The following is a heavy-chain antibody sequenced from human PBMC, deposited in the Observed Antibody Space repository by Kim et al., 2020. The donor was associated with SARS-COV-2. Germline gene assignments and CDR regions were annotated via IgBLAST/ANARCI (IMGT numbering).Heavy chain of an antibody. CDR1: GFTFSSYA. V-gene: IGHV3-23*01. D-gene: IGHD6-13*01. CDR2: ISGSGGST. CDR3: AKGMSSSWYPYQYGMDV. Sequence: GGSLRLSCAASGFTFSSYAMSWVRQAPGKGLEWVSAISGSGGSTYYADSVKGRFTISRDNSKNTLYLQMNILRAEDTAVYYCAKGMSSSWYPYQYGMDVWGQGTTVTVSS. J-gene: IGHJ6*02.